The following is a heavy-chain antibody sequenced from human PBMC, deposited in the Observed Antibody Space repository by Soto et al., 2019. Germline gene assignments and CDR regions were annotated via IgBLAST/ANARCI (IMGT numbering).Heavy chain of an antibody. CDR2: IIPILGIA. D-gene: IGHD3-10*01. Sequence: EASVKVSCKASGGTFSSYTISWVRQDPGQRLEWKGRIIPILGIANFAQKYQGRVTITADKSTSTAYMELSSVTAADTALYYCARGLLWFGELLPFSFDYWGQGTLVTVSS. CDR3: ARGLLWFGELLPFSFDY. V-gene: IGHV1-69*02. J-gene: IGHJ4*02. CDR1: GGTFSSYT.